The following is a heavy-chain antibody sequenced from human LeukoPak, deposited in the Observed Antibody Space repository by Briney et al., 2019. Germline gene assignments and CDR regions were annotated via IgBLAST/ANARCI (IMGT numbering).Heavy chain of an antibody. CDR2: IYNSGST. D-gene: IGHD4-17*01. CDR3: ARDQDDYGDYVWFDP. Sequence: PETLSLTCTVSGASIRNYYWSWIRQPPGKGLEWIGYIYNSGSTNYNPSLKSRVTISVDTSKNQFSLRLRSVTAADTAMYYCARDQDDYGDYVWFDPWGQGTLVTVSS. J-gene: IGHJ5*02. V-gene: IGHV4-59*01. CDR1: GASIRNYY.